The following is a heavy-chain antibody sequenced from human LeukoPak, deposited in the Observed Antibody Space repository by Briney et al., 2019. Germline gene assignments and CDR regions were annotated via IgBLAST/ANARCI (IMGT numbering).Heavy chain of an antibody. D-gene: IGHD6-19*01. Sequence: SETLSLTCTVSGGPISSYYWSWIRQPAGKGLEWIGRIYTSGSTNYNPSLKSRVTMSVDTSKNQFSLKLSSVTAADTAVYYCARGEGAVAGYYYYGMDVWGQGTTVTVSS. J-gene: IGHJ6*02. CDR2: IYTSGST. V-gene: IGHV4-4*07. CDR3: ARGEGAVAGYYYYGMDV. CDR1: GGPISSYY.